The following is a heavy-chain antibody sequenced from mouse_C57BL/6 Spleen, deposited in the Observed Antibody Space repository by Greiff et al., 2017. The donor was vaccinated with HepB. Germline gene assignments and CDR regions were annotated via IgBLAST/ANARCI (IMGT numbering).Heavy chain of an antibody. Sequence: QVQLQQPGAELVKPGASVKMSCKASGYTFTSYWITWVKQRPGQGLEWIGDIYPGSGSTNYNEKFKSKATLTVDTSSSTAYMQLSSLTSEDSAVYYCARSGLRERAMDYWGQGTSVTVSS. V-gene: IGHV1-55*01. CDR3: ARSGLRERAMDY. D-gene: IGHD1-1*01. CDR1: GYTFTSYW. J-gene: IGHJ4*01. CDR2: IYPGSGST.